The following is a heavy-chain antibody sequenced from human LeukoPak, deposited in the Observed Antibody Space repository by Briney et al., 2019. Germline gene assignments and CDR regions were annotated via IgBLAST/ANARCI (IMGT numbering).Heavy chain of an antibody. J-gene: IGHJ5*02. CDR2: ISHGGSTST. V-gene: IGHV4-34*01. CDR3: ARGRGTWFDP. CDR1: GVSFSGYY. Sequence: SETLSLTCAVYGVSFSGYYWSWIRQPPGKGLEWIGKISHGGSTSTNYNPSLKSRVTISVDTSKNQFSLNLSSVTAADTAVYYCARGRGTWFDPWGQGTLVTVSS.